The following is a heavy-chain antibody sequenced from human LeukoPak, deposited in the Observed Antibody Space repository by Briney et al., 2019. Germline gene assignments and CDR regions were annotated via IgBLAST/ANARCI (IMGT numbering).Heavy chain of an antibody. CDR1: GFTFSSYG. CDR2: ISYDGSNK. V-gene: IGHV3-30*18. CDR3: AKDWGVVGATSY. J-gene: IGHJ4*02. Sequence: GGSLRLSCAASGFTFSSYGMHWVRQAPGKGLEWVAVISYDGSNKYYADSVKGRFTISRDNSKNTLYLQMNSLRAEDTAVYYCAKDWGVVGATSYWGQGTLVTVSS. D-gene: IGHD1-26*01.